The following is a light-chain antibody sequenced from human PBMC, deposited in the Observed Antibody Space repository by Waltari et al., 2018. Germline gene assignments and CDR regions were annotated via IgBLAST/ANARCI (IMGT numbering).Light chain of an antibody. CDR1: QSVTSSY. V-gene: IGKV3-20*01. CDR3: QHYGRSLPLT. CDR2: GAS. Sequence: EIVLTQSPGTLSLSPGERATLSCRASQSVTSSYVAWYQQKPGQAPRPLIYGASNRATGIPDRCSGGGSGTDFTLTISRLEPEDFAVYYCQHYGRSLPLTFGGGTKVEI. J-gene: IGKJ4*01.